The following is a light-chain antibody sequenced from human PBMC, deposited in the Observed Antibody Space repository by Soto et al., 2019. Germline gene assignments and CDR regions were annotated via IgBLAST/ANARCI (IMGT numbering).Light chain of an antibody. V-gene: IGLV2-18*02. CDR1: SSDVGKYDR. CDR3: SSYISTSRYV. Sequence: QSVLTQPPSVSGSPGQSVTISCTGTSSDVGKYDRVSWYQQPPGTAPKLIIYEVTNRPSGVPARFSGSKSGNTASLTISGLQAEDEAEYYCSSYISTSRYVFGAGTQLTVL. J-gene: IGLJ1*01. CDR2: EVT.